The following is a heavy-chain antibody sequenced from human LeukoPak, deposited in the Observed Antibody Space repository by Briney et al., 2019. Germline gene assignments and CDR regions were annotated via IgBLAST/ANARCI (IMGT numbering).Heavy chain of an antibody. CDR2: IYHSGST. CDR3: ARKVRYGDYEHWFDP. D-gene: IGHD4-17*01. J-gene: IGHJ5*02. Sequence: SETLSLTCIVSGDSINSDYYWGWIRQSPGKGLEWIGSIYHSGSTYYSPSLKSRLTISVDTSKNQFSLKLRSVTAADAAVYYCARKVRYGDYEHWFDPWGQGTLVTVSS. CDR1: GDSINSDYY. V-gene: IGHV4-38-2*02.